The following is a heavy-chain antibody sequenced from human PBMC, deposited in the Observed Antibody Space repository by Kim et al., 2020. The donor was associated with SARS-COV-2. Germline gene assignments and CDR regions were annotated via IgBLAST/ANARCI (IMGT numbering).Heavy chain of an antibody. CDR3: ARVGGTYSLYASDI. D-gene: IGHD1-26*01. CDR1: GFTFSDYY. CDR2: SRNKANSYTT. J-gene: IGHJ3*02. Sequence: GGSLRLSCAASGFTFSDYYMDWVRQAPGKGLEWVGRSRNKANSYTTEYAASVKARFSISRDDSKNSLYLQMNSLKTEDTAMYYCARVGGTYSLYASDIWGQGTMVTVSS. V-gene: IGHV3-72*01.